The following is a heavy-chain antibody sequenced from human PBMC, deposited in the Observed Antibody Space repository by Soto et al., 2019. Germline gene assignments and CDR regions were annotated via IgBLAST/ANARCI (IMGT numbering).Heavy chain of an antibody. J-gene: IGHJ4*02. CDR1: GYTFTEFD. V-gene: IGHV1-8*01. Sequence: ASVKVSWKTSGYTFTEFDINWVRQAPGQGLEWMGWMNTNTGNTGYAQKFQGRVTMTRDTSISTAYMELRRLRSEDTAVYYCARVVRFFGGHAGYWGQGTLVTVSS. CDR3: ARVVRFFGGHAGY. CDR2: MNTNTGNT. D-gene: IGHD3-3*01.